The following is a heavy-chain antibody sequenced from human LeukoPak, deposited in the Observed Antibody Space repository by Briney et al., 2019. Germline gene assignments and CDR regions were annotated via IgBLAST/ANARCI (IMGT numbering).Heavy chain of an antibody. CDR2: IYTSGST. Sequence: PSETLSLTCTVSGGSISSYYWSWIPQPAGKGLEWIGRIYTSGSTNYNASLKSRVTMSVDTSKNQFSLKLSSVTAADTAVYYCAREGGQIAAAGNFDYWGQGTLVTVSS. V-gene: IGHV4-4*07. CDR3: AREGGQIAAAGNFDY. D-gene: IGHD6-13*01. CDR1: GGSISSYY. J-gene: IGHJ4*02.